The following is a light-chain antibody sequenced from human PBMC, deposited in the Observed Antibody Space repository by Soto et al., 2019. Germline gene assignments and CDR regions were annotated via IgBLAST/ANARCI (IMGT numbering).Light chain of an antibody. CDR2: GAS. V-gene: IGKV3-20*01. Sequence: EIVLTQSPGTLSLSPGERATLSCRASQSVSSSYLAWYQQKPGLAPRLLIYGASHRATGIPDRFSGSGSGTDFTLTIGRLEPEDFAVYYCHQFGSSPETFGQGTKLEIK. CDR3: HQFGSSPET. CDR1: QSVSSSY. J-gene: IGKJ2*01.